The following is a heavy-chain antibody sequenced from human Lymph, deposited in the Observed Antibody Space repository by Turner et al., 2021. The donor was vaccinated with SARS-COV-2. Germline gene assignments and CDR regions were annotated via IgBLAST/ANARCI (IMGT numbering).Heavy chain of an antibody. CDR3: ARETVNNWVDP. J-gene: IGHJ5*02. Sequence: QVQLQEAGPRLVKPLETLSLTCTVSGGPMNSNYWSWIRQPPEKRLEWIGYIYYRGSTNYNPALERRVTISVDTSRNQFSLNLTSVTAADTAIYYCARETVNNWVDPWGQGTLVTVSS. D-gene: IGHD2-21*02. CDR2: IYYRGST. V-gene: IGHV4-59*01. CDR1: GGPMNSNY.